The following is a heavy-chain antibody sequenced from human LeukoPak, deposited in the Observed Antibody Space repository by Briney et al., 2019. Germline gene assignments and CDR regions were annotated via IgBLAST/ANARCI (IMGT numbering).Heavy chain of an antibody. CDR3: ARAGSWFGQINWFDP. V-gene: IGHV3-21*01. CDR2: ISSSSSYI. Sequence: GGSLRLSCAASGFTVSSNYMSWVRQAPGKGLEWVSSISSSSSYIYYADSVKGRFTISRDNAKNSLYLQMNSLRAEDTAVYYCARAGSWFGQINWFDPWGQGTLVTVSS. CDR1: GFTVSSNY. J-gene: IGHJ5*02. D-gene: IGHD3-10*01.